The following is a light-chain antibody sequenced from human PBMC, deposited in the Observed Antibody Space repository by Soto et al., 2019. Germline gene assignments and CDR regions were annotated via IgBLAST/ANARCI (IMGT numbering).Light chain of an antibody. Sequence: EIVLTQSPGTLSLSPGERATLSCRASPSVSGSNLAWYQQKPGQAPSLVIYGASSRAAGIPDSFGGSGSGTNISLPLSEQEPEDYAQYFCNQPGTFGQGTKVDIK. CDR3: NQPGT. CDR1: PSVSGSN. CDR2: GAS. J-gene: IGKJ1*01. V-gene: IGKV3-20*01.